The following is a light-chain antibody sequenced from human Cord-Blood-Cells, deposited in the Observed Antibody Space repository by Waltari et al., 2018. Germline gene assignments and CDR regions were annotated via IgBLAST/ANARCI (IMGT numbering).Light chain of an antibody. J-gene: IGLJ1*01. V-gene: IGLV2-23*02. Sequence: QSALTQPASVSGSPGQSITISCTGTSSDVGRYHLVSWYQQRPGKAPKLMIYEFSKRPSGVSNRFSGSKSGNTASLTISVLQAEDEADYYCCSYAGSYVFGTGTKVTVL. CDR1: SSDVGRYHL. CDR2: EFS. CDR3: CSYAGSYV.